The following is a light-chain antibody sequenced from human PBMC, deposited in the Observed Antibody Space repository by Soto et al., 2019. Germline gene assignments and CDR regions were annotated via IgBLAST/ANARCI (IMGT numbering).Light chain of an antibody. V-gene: IGLV2-14*01. CDR2: DVS. CDR1: SDDVGHYNY. J-gene: IGLJ2*01. CDR3: SSYTSSSSITLMV. Sequence: QSALTQPASVSGSPGQSITISCTGTSDDVGHYNYVSWYQHHPGKAPKLMIYDVSNRPSGISNRFSGSKSGNTASLTISGLQPEDEADYYCSSYTSSSSITLMVFGGGTKLTVL.